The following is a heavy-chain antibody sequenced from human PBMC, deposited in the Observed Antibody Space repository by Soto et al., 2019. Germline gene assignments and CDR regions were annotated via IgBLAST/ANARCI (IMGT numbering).Heavy chain of an antibody. V-gene: IGHV3-21*01. CDR2: ISSSSSYI. CDR1: GFTFSSYS. D-gene: IGHD4-17*01. J-gene: IGHJ4*02. Sequence: PGGSLRLSCAASGFTFSSYSMNWVRQAPGKGLEWVSSISSSSSYIYYADSVKGRFTISRDNAKNSLYLQMNSLRAEDTAVYYCARDRYPDDGDFQFDYWGQGTLVTVSS. CDR3: ARDRYPDDGDFQFDY.